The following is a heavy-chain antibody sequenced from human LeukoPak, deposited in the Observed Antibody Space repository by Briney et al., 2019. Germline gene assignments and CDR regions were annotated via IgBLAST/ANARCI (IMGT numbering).Heavy chain of an antibody. J-gene: IGHJ6*02. D-gene: IGHD3-22*01. Sequence: SETLSLTCTVSGGSISSYYWSWIRQPPGKGLEWIGYIYYSGSTNYNPSLKSRVTISVDTSKNQFSLKLSSVTAADTAVYYCARLDTPGYYDSSDYYYGMDVWGQGTTVTVSS. V-gene: IGHV4-59*08. CDR2: IYYSGST. CDR3: ARLDTPGYYDSSDYYYGMDV. CDR1: GGSISSYY.